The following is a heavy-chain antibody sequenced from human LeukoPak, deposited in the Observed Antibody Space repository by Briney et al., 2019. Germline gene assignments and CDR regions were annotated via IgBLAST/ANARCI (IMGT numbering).Heavy chain of an antibody. CDR1: GFTFSSYA. D-gene: IGHD7-27*01. CDR3: SRDARNWGSNY. CDR2: IYYSGST. V-gene: IGHV4-30-4*08. Sequence: LRLSCAASGFTFSSYAMSWVRQAPGKGLEWVGYIYYSGSTYYNPSLKSRATISVDTSKNQVSLRLTSVTAADTAVYYCSRDARNWGSNYWGQGTLVTVSS. J-gene: IGHJ4*02.